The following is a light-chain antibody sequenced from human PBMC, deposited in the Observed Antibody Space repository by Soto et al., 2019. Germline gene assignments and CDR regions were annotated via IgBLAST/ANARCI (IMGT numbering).Light chain of an antibody. CDR2: AAS. J-gene: IGKJ5*01. Sequence: IQLTQSPSSLSASVGESVTITCRASQDIDNYLNWYQHRPGEAPKLLIYAASYLETGVPSRFSGSGSGTDFTFTISSLQPEDIATYYCQQYSHLITFGRGTRLEI. CDR1: QDIDNY. CDR3: QQYSHLIT. V-gene: IGKV1-33*01.